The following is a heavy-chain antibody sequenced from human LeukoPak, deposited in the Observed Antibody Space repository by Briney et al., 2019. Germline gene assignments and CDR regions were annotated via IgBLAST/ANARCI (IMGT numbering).Heavy chain of an antibody. D-gene: IGHD3-22*01. V-gene: IGHV4-4*07. J-gene: IGHJ3*02. CDR2: LYSSGST. CDR3: ARVGPDSSGYYYAYDI. Sequence: SEPLSLTCTVSGGSISSFYWRCIRQPAGKGREGFGRLYSSGSTYYSPSLKSRVTMSVDTSKNQFSLKLNSATAADTAVYYCARVGPDSSGYYYAYDIWGQGTMVTVSS. CDR1: GGSISSFY.